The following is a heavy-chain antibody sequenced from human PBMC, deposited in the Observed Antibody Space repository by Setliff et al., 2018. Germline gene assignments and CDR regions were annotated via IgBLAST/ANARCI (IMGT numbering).Heavy chain of an antibody. CDR1: GDSISAAS. CDR2: VYYSGAA. Sequence: PSETLSLTCTVSGDSISAASIMAWIRQPPGKGLEFIGYVYYSGAAKYDPSLKSRVAISVDTSKEQFSLKLSSVTAADTAVYFCARGGTYRYFDYWGQGAQVTVSS. J-gene: IGHJ4*02. CDR3: ARGGTYRYFDY. D-gene: IGHD3-16*02. V-gene: IGHV4-59*01.